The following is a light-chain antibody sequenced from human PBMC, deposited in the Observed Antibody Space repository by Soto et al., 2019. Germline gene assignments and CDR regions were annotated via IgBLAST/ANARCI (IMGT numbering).Light chain of an antibody. CDR2: YDS. Sequence: SYELTQPPSVSVAPGKTARITCGGNNIGIKSVHWYQQKPGQAPVLVIYYDSDRPSGIPERFSGSNSGNPATLTISRVEAGDEAEYYCQVWDSSSDHWVFGGGTKLTVL. J-gene: IGLJ3*02. CDR1: NIGIKS. V-gene: IGLV3-21*04. CDR3: QVWDSSSDHWV.